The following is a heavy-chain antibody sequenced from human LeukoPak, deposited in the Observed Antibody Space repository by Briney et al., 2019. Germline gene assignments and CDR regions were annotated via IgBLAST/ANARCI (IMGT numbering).Heavy chain of an antibody. D-gene: IGHD5-12*01. Sequence: HPGGSLRLSCAASGFTFSNYVLNWVRQAPGKGPEWVSVISPSGGSTYYADSVKGRFTISRDNSKNALYLQMNSLRAEDTAVYYCAKINSGNGFDYWGQGTLVTVSS. CDR2: ISPSGGST. CDR1: GFTFSNYV. J-gene: IGHJ4*02. CDR3: AKINSGNGFDY. V-gene: IGHV3-23*01.